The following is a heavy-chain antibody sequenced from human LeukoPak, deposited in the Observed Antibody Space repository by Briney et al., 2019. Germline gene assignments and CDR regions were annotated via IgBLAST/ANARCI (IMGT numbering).Heavy chain of an antibody. CDR3: ADYYYDSSRGFDL. CDR2: INWNGAWT. V-gene: IGHV3-20*04. D-gene: IGHD3-22*01. J-gene: IGHJ5*02. CDR1: GFKFDDYG. Sequence: GGSLRLSCAASGFKFDDYGMSWVRHAPGKGLEWVCDINWNGAWTGYADSVKGRFTISRDNAKNSLYLQMNSLRAEDTALYYCADYYYDSSRGFDLWGQGTLVTVSA.